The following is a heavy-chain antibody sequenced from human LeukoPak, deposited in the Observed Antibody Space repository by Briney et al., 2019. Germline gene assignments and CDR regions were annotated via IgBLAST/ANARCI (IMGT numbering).Heavy chain of an antibody. Sequence: SETLSLTCTVSGYSISSGYYWVWIRQPPGKGLEWIGSIYHSGSPYYNPSLKSRVTISVDTSKNHFSLKLSSVTAADTAVYYCARGNWNDVVGYYFDYWGQGTLVTVSS. D-gene: IGHD1-1*01. V-gene: IGHV4-38-2*02. J-gene: IGHJ4*02. CDR3: ARGNWNDVVGYYFDY. CDR2: IYHSGSP. CDR1: GYSISSGYY.